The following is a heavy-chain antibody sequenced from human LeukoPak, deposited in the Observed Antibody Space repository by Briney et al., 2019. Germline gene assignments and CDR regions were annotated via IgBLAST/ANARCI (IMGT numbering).Heavy chain of an antibody. CDR1: GFIFSHFG. Sequence: PGGSLRLSCATSGFIFSHFGMHWVRQAPGKGLEGVAAIQSDGSQEYFADSVKGRSTISRDKSKSTMYLQIDTLRAEDTAVYYCARDSCLIKTCLDYWGQGTLVTVSS. J-gene: IGHJ4*02. CDR3: ARDSCLIKTCLDY. V-gene: IGHV3-33*01. CDR2: IQSDGSQE. D-gene: IGHD3-10*01.